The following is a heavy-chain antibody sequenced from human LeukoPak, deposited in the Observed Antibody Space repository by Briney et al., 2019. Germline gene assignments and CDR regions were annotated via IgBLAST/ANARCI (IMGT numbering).Heavy chain of an antibody. CDR1: RGSIGHYY. Sequence: KPSETLSLTCTVSRGSIGHYYWSWIRQPPGKGLEWIGYIYYSGTTNYNPSLKSRVTISVDTSKNQFSLKLNSVTAADTAVYYCAREDPRTKVPEGMDVWGQGTTVTVSS. CDR3: AREDPRTKVPEGMDV. D-gene: IGHD4/OR15-4a*01. J-gene: IGHJ6*02. V-gene: IGHV4-59*01. CDR2: IYYSGTT.